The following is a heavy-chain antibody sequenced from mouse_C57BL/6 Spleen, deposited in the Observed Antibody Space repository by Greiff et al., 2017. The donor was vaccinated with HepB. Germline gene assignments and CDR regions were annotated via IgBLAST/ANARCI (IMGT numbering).Heavy chain of an antibody. J-gene: IGHJ2*01. Sequence: QVHVKQSGPELVKPGASVKLSCKASGYTFTSYDINWVKQRPGQGLEWIGWIYPRDGSTKYNEKFKGKATLTVDTSSSTAYMELHSLTSEDSAVYFCAYYGSSYRRYYFDYWGQGTTLTVSS. CDR2: IYPRDGST. V-gene: IGHV1-85*01. CDR1: GYTFTSYD. CDR3: AYYGSSYRRYYFDY. D-gene: IGHD1-1*01.